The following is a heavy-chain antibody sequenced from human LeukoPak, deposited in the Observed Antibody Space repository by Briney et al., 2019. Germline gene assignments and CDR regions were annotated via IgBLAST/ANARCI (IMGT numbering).Heavy chain of an antibody. Sequence: PGGSLRLSCAASGFTFSSYWMSRVRQAPGKGLEWVANIKQDGSEKYYVDSVKGRFTISRDNAKNSLYLQMNSLRAEDTAVYYCARADYYDSSGYYDYWGQGTLVTVSS. CDR2: IKQDGSEK. D-gene: IGHD3-22*01. V-gene: IGHV3-7*04. CDR3: ARADYYDSSGYYDY. J-gene: IGHJ4*02. CDR1: GFTFSSYW.